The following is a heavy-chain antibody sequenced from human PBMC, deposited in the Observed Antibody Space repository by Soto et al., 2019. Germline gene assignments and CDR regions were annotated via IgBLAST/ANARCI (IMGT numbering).Heavy chain of an antibody. CDR2: INAYVGET. J-gene: IGHJ4*02. Sequence: QVQLVQSGAEVKKPGTSVKVSCKASGYTFTHYGITWVRQAPGQGLEWTGWINAYVGETKSAQKYQGRITVTMDTSTNTAYLELRSLRSDDTAVYYCARGDGDTLDYWGQGPLVRVSA. V-gene: IGHV1-18*01. CDR1: GYTFTHYG. CDR3: ARGDGDTLDY.